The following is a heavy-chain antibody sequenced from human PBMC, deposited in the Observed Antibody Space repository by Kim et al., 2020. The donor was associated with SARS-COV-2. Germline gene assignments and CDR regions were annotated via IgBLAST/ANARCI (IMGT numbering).Heavy chain of an antibody. J-gene: IGHJ4*02. CDR3: ASAGIPLGYCSGGSCYFDY. D-gene: IGHD2-15*01. Sequence: SETLSLTCAVYGGSFSGYYWSWIRQPPGKGLEWIGEINHSGSTNYNPSLKSRVTISVDTSKNQFSLKLSSVTAADTAVYYCASAGIPLGYCSGGSCYFDYWGQGTLVTVSS. V-gene: IGHV4-34*01. CDR1: GGSFSGYY. CDR2: INHSGST.